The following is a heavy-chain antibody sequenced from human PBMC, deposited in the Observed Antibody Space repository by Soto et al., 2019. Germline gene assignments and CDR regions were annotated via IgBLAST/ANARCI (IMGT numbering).Heavy chain of an antibody. Sequence: GGSLRLSCAASGFTFDDYGMSWVRQAPGKGLEWVSGINWNGGSTGYADSVKGRFTISRDNAKNSLYLQMNSLRAEDTALYSCARGINDGDSSGYYYYGMGVWGKGSRVTVCS. CDR1: GFTFDDYG. CDR3: ARGINDGDSSGYYYYGMGV. J-gene: IGHJ6*04. D-gene: IGHD3-22*01. CDR2: INWNGGST. V-gene: IGHV3-20*04.